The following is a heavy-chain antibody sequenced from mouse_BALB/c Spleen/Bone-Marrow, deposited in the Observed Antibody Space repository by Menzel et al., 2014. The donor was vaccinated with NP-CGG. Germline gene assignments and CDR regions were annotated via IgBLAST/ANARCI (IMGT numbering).Heavy chain of an antibody. CDR3: ARGGYDDAMDY. D-gene: IGHD2-2*01. CDR2: IIYIGNT. CDR1: GYSITSDYA. V-gene: IGHV3-2*02. J-gene: IGHJ4*01. Sequence: VQLQQSGPGLVKPSQSLSLTCTVTGYSITSDYAWNWIRQFPGNKLEWMGYIIYIGNTNYNPSLKSRISITRVTSKNQFFLQLSSVTTEDTATYYSARGGYDDAMDYWGQGTSVSVSS.